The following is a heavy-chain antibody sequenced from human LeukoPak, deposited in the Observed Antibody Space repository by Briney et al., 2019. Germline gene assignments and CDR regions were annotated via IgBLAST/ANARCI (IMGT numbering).Heavy chain of an antibody. D-gene: IGHD6-13*01. V-gene: IGHV3-21*01. CDR2: ISSTGTYI. CDR1: GFTFSSYT. J-gene: IGHJ4*02. CDR3: ARAGTAGASGPYYFDY. Sequence: PGGSLRLSCAASGFTFSSYTMNWVRQAPGRGLEWVSSISSTGTYIHYADAVKGRFAISRNNGRKSLYLQMNSLRAEDTGVYFCARAGTAGASGPYYFDYWGQGTPATVSS.